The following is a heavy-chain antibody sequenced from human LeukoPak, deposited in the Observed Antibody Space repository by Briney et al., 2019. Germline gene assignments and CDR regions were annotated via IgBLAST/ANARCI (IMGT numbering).Heavy chain of an antibody. CDR3: ARTGDQSYSGYINP. Sequence: SETLSLTCTVSGGSISSGSYYWSWIRQPAGKGLEWIGRIYTSGSTNYNPSLKSRVTMSVDTSKNQFSLKLSSVTAADTAVYYCARTGDQSYSGYINPWGQGTLVTVSS. J-gene: IGHJ5*02. CDR2: IYTSGST. V-gene: IGHV4-61*02. D-gene: IGHD5-12*01. CDR1: GGSISSGSYY.